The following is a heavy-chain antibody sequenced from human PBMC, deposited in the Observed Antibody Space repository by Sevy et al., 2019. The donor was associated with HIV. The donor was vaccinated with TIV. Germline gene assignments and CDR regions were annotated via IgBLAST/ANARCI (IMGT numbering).Heavy chain of an antibody. CDR1: GFTFSDYY. D-gene: IGHD4-17*01. CDR3: ARSRSNYADYYFDY. J-gene: IGHJ4*02. V-gene: IGHV3-11*06. Sequence: GGSLRLSCAVSGFTFSDYYMTWIRQSPGKGLEWVSYISSGSRYTDYADSVKGRLSISRDNAKNSLYLEIHTLRPEDTAVYYCARSRSNYADYYFDYWGQGTVVTVSS. CDR2: ISSGSRYT.